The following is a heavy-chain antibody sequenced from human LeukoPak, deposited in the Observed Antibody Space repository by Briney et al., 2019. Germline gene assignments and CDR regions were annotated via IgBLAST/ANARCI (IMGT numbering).Heavy chain of an antibody. CDR3: ARVYRTYYYDSSGYCSPFDY. V-gene: IGHV4-34*01. J-gene: IGHJ4*02. D-gene: IGHD3-22*01. CDR1: GGSFSGYY. Sequence: PSETLSLTCAVYGGSFSGYYWSWIRQPPGKGLEWIGEINHSGSTNYNPSLKSRVTISVDTSKNQFSLKLSSVTAADTAVYYCARVYRTYYYDSSGYCSPFDYWGQRTLVTVSS. CDR2: INHSGST.